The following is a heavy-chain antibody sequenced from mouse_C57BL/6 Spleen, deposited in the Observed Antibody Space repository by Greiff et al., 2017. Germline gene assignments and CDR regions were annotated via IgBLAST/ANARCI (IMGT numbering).Heavy chain of an antibody. J-gene: IGHJ4*01. CDR2: IYPGDGDT. Sequence: VQLQQSGPELVKPGASVKISCKASGYAFSSSWMNWVKQRPGKGLEWIGRIYPGDGDTNYNGKFKGKATLTADKSSSTAYMQLSSLTSEDSAVDFCARRRDSSGYFWTMDYWGQGTSVTVSS. D-gene: IGHD3-2*02. CDR3: ARRRDSSGYFWTMDY. V-gene: IGHV1-82*01. CDR1: GYAFSSSW.